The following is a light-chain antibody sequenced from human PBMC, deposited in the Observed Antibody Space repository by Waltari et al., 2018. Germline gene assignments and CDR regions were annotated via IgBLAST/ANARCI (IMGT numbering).Light chain of an antibody. CDR1: GSDIGFYNY. V-gene: IGLV2-14*01. CDR2: YVS. J-gene: IGLJ3*02. Sequence: QSALTQPASVSGSPGQSITISCTGTGSDIGFYNYVSWYQQYPGKAPKLIIYYVSERPSGISNRFSVSKSGNTASLTISGLQAEDEADYYCNSYAGSSFWVFGGGTKLTVL. CDR3: NSYAGSSFWV.